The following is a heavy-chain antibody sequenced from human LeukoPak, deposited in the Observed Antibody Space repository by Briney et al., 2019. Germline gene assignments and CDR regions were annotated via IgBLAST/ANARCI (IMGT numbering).Heavy chain of an antibody. CDR1: GYTFTSYD. CDR3: ARMAAAGSL. V-gene: IGHV1-2*02. Sequence: ASVKVSCKASGYTFTSYDINWVRQATGQGLEWMGWINPNSGGTNYAQKFQGRVTMTRDTSISTAYMELSRLRSDDTAVYYCARMAAAGSLWGQGTLVTVSS. D-gene: IGHD6-13*01. J-gene: IGHJ4*02. CDR2: INPNSGGT.